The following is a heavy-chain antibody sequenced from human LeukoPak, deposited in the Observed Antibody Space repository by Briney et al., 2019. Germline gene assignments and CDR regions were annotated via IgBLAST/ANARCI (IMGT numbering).Heavy chain of an antibody. CDR2: ISSSGSTI. CDR3: ARAGDSYYFDY. Sequence: GGSLRLSCAASGFTFSSYEMNWVRQAPGKGLEWVSYISSSGSTIYYADSVKGRFTISRDNAKNSLYLQMNSLSAEDTAVYSCARAGDSYYFDYWGQGTMVTVSS. D-gene: IGHD2-21*02. CDR1: GFTFSSYE. V-gene: IGHV3-48*03. J-gene: IGHJ4*02.